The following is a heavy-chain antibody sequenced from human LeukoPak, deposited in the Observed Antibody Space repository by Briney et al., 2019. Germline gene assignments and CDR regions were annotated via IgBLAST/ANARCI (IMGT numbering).Heavy chain of an antibody. D-gene: IGHD5-18*01. CDR1: GFTLNHYY. J-gene: IGHJ4*02. V-gene: IGHV3-11*05. CDR2: ISSSSSHT. CDR3: ARASSRGYSYGQDY. Sequence: GGSQRLSCAASGFTLNHYYMSWVRQAPGKGLEWVSYISSSSSHTNYADSVKGRFTISRDNAKNSLYLQMNSLRAEDTAVYYCARASSRGYSYGQDYWGQGTLVTVSS.